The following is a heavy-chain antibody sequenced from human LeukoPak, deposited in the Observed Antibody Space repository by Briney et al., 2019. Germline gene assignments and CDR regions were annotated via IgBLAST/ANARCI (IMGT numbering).Heavy chain of an antibody. CDR3: ARRGSASTLDY. Sequence: SETLSLTWAVYGESFSGNYWSWIRQSPGKGLEWVGEINHSGSTSYNPSLKSRVTMSVDTSKNQFSLKLSSVTAADTAVYYCARRGSASTLDYWGQGTLVTVSS. V-gene: IGHV4-34*01. CDR2: INHSGST. J-gene: IGHJ4*02. CDR1: GESFSGNY. D-gene: IGHD2-2*01.